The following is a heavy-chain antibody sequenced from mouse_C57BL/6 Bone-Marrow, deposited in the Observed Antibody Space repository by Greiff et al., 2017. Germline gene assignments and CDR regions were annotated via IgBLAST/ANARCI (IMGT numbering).Heavy chain of an antibody. D-gene: IGHD2-2*01. V-gene: IGHV1-64*01. J-gene: IGHJ3*01. CDR1: GYTFTSYW. Sequence: QVQLQQPGAELVKPGASVKLSCKASGYTFTSYWMHWVKQRPGQGLEWIGMIHPNSGSTNYNEKFKSKATLTVDKSSSTAYMHLSSLTSEDSAVYYCARWGGYDLAYWGQGTLVTVSA. CDR3: ARWGGYDLAY. CDR2: IHPNSGST.